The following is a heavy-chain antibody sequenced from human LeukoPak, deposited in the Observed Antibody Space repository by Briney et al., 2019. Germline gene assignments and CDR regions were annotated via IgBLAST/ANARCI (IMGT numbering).Heavy chain of an antibody. CDR1: GGSISSGSYF. CDR3: ARDYVGSSWYYYYYYMDV. Sequence: PSETLSLTCTVSGGSISSGSYFWSWIRQPAGKGLEWIGRIYTSGSTNYNPSLKSRVTMSVDTSKNQFSLKLSSVTAADTAVYYCARDYVGSSWYYYYYYMDVWGKGTTVTISS. J-gene: IGHJ6*03. CDR2: IYTSGST. D-gene: IGHD6-13*01. V-gene: IGHV4-61*02.